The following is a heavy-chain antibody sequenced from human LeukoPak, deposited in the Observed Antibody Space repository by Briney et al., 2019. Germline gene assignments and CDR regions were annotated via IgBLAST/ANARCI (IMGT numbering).Heavy chain of an antibody. Sequence: GGSLRLSCGASGFTFSSYSMNWVRQAPGRGLEWVSSISSSSKYIYYADSLKGRFTISRDNAKNSLYLQMNSLRAEDTAVYYCARGPSGYHNTGGQGTLVTVSS. CDR3: ARGPSGYHNT. CDR2: ISSSSKYI. D-gene: IGHD5-12*01. CDR1: GFTFSSYS. V-gene: IGHV3-21*01. J-gene: IGHJ4*02.